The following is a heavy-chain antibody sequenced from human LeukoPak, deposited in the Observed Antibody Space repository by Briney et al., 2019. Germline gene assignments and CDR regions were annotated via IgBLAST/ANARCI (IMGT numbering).Heavy chain of an antibody. V-gene: IGHV4-59*01. CDR2: ISYSEST. J-gene: IGHJ3*02. Sequence: SETLSLTCTVSGGSISTYSWIYIRQPPGKGLGWIGNISYSESTKYNPSLKSRVTISLDTSKNQFSLKLSSVTAADTAVYYCVRGYQLLPDAFDIWGQGTMVTVSS. CDR3: VRGYQLLPDAFDI. CDR1: GGSISTYS. D-gene: IGHD2-2*01.